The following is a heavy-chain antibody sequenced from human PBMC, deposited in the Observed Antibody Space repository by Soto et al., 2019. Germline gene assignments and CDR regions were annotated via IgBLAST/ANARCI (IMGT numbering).Heavy chain of an antibody. J-gene: IGHJ4*02. CDR2: VSVSGGTT. Sequence: GSLRLSCAASGFMFNNYAMSWVRQAPGKGLEWVSTVSVSGGTTYYADSLKGRFTISRDNSKKTVYLQMNRLRADDTAIYYCAKGLYYYDSSGYRLFDYWGQGTLVTVSS. CDR3: AKGLYYYDSSGYRLFDY. D-gene: IGHD3-22*01. CDR1: GFMFNNYA. V-gene: IGHV3-23*01.